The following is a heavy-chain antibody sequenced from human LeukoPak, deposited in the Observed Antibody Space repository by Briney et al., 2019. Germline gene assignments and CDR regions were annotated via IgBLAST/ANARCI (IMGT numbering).Heavy chain of an antibody. D-gene: IGHD3-16*01. Sequence: GGSLRLSCAASGFTFSSNSMNWVRQAPGKGLEWVSSISSSSSYIYYADSVKGRFTISRDNAKNSLYLQMNSLRAEDTAVYYCARDWGRDGFYYYYGMDVWGQGTTVTVSS. CDR3: ARDWGRDGFYYYYGMDV. CDR2: ISSSSSYI. CDR1: GFTFSSNS. J-gene: IGHJ6*02. V-gene: IGHV3-21*01.